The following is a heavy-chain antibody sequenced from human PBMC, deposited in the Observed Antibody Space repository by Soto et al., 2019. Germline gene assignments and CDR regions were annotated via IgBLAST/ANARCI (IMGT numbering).Heavy chain of an antibody. D-gene: IGHD5-12*01. Sequence: SQTLSLTCAISGDSVSGNSAAWNWIRQSPSRGLEWLGRTYYRSRWYNDYAVSVKSRITINPDTSKNQFSLQLNSVTPEDTAVYYCARGGRGYSGYDFQDAFDIWGQGTMVTVSS. CDR2: TYYRSRWYN. CDR3: ARGGRGYSGYDFQDAFDI. V-gene: IGHV6-1*01. CDR1: GDSVSGNSAA. J-gene: IGHJ3*02.